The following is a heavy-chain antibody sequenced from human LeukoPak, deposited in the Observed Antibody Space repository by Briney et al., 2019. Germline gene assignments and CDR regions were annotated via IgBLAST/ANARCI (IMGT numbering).Heavy chain of an antibody. CDR2: ISSSGNTI. V-gene: IGHV3-11*01. CDR3: ARRSGYEEFDY. D-gene: IGHD5-12*01. Sequence: GVSLTLSCAGSTFTFSDYYMSWIPQAPGKGLDWISCISSSGNTIYYAGSVKGRFTISTDNAKNSMYLQMNSLRDEDTAVYYCARRSGYEEFDYWGQGTLVTVSS. CDR1: TFTFSDYY. J-gene: IGHJ4*02.